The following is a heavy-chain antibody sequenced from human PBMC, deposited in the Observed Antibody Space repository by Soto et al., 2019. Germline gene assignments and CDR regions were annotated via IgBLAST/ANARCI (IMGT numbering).Heavy chain of an antibody. CDR3: ARSREIIASAGSFDY. D-gene: IGHD6-25*01. CDR1: GFTFSSHV. V-gene: IGHV3-23*01. Sequence: EVHLLESGGGLVQPGGSLRLSCAASGFTFSSHVMSWVRQAPGKGMEWVSGISTGGVSTAYADSVKGRFTISRDNSSNALHLQMKSLRAEDTAVYYCARSREIIASAGSFDYWGQGTLVTGSS. J-gene: IGHJ4*02. CDR2: ISTGGVST.